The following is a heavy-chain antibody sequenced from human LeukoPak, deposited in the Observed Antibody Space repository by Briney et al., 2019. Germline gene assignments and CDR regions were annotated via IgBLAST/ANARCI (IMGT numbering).Heavy chain of an antibody. CDR3: AKNRDSSAYYHDAFDI. J-gene: IGHJ3*02. V-gene: IGHV3-23*01. CDR1: GFTFSCYA. D-gene: IGHD3-22*01. Sequence: GGSLRLSCAASGFTFSCYARSWVRQPPERGLWWVSVISDSGGSTYYADSEKGGFTIARDNFKNTLHLQMNSLRAEATAIYFCAKNRDSSAYYHDAFDIWGQGTMVTVSS. CDR2: ISDSGGST.